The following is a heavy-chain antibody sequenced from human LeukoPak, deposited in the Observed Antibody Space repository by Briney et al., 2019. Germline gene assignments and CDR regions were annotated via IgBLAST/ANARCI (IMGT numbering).Heavy chain of an antibody. CDR2: IIPIFGTA. Sequence: SVKVSCKASGGTFSSYAISWVRQAPGQGLEWMGGIIPIFGTANYAQKFQGRVTVTADEFTSTAYMELSSLRSEDTAVYYCARVGGSAAAGTGRAQFDYWGQGTLVTVSS. CDR3: ARVGGSAAAGTGRAQFDY. J-gene: IGHJ4*02. V-gene: IGHV1-69*13. CDR1: GGTFSSYA. D-gene: IGHD6-13*01.